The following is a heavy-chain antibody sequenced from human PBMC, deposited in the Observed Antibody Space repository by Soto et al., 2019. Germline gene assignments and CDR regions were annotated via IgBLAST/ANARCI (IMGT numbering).Heavy chain of an antibody. D-gene: IGHD4-17*01. V-gene: IGHV4-39*01. CDR1: GGSISSSSYY. CDR3: ARLPYGDYVGWFDA. J-gene: IGHJ5*02. Sequence: SETLSLTCTVSGGSISSSSYYWGWIRQPPGKGLEWIGSIYYSGSTYYNPSLKSRVTISVDTSKNQFSLKLSSVTAADTAVYYCARLPYGDYVGWFDAWGQGTLVTVSS. CDR2: IYYSGST.